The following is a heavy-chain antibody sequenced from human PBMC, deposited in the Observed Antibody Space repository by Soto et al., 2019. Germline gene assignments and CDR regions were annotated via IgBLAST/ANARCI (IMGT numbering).Heavy chain of an antibody. CDR2: IYSSSSYI. V-gene: IGHV3-21*01. CDR1: GFTFSSDS. Sequence: GGSLRLSCAVSGFTFSSDSMNWVRQAPGKGLEWVSSIYSSSSYIYYADSVKGRFTISRDNAKNSLYLQMNSLRAEDTAVYYCARGGYSGYELQYWGQGTLVTVSS. D-gene: IGHD5-12*01. CDR3: ARGGYSGYELQY. J-gene: IGHJ4*02.